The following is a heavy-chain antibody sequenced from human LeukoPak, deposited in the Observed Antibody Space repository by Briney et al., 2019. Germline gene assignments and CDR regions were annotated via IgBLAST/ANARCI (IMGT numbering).Heavy chain of an antibody. D-gene: IGHD6-13*01. CDR3: PRLVAAPGTYYFDY. Sequence: SETLSLTCTVSGGSISSSSYFWGWIRQPPGKGLEWIGSLYYSGSTYYNPSLKSRVTISVDTSKNQFSLKLSSVTAADTAVYYCPRLVAAPGTYYFDYWGQGTLVTVSS. V-gene: IGHV4-39*01. CDR1: GGSISSSSYF. CDR2: LYYSGST. J-gene: IGHJ4*02.